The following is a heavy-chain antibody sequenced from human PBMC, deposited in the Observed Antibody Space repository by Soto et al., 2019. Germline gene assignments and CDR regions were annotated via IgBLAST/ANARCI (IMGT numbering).Heavy chain of an antibody. CDR3: ARQPDYRNNNFYYDMDV. D-gene: IGHD4-4*01. V-gene: IGHV4-59*08. J-gene: IGHJ6*02. CDR2: IFYSGST. CDR1: GGSISGYY. Sequence: QVQLQESGPGLVKPSETLSLTCIVSGGSISGYYWSWIRQPPGKGLEWIGYIFYSGSTNYNPSLKSRLTISVDTSKNQFALKLTSVTAADSAVYYCARQPDYRNNNFYYDMDVWGQGTTVTVSS.